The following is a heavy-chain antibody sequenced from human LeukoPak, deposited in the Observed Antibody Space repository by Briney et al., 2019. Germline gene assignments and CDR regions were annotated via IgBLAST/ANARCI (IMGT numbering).Heavy chain of an antibody. J-gene: IGHJ6*03. CDR3: ARHRAYYYYYMDV. Sequence: PSETLSLTCTVSGGSISSSSYYWGWIRQPPGKGLEWIGSIYYSGSTYYNPSLKSRVTISVDTSKNQFSLKLSSVTAADTVVYYCARHRAYYYYYMDVWGKGTTVTVSS. V-gene: IGHV4-39*07. CDR2: IYYSGST. D-gene: IGHD3-16*02. CDR1: GGSISSSSYY.